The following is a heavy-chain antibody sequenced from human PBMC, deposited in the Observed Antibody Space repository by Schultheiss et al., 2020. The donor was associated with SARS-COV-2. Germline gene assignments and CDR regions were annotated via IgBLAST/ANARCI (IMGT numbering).Heavy chain of an antibody. CDR1: GFTFSDYY. V-gene: IGHV4-31*02. J-gene: IGHJ4*02. Sequence: LRLSCAASGFTFSDYYMSWIRQHPGKGLEWVGYIYYSGSTYYNPSLKSRVTISVDTSKNQFSLKLSSVTAADTAVYYCARGVQATHPGYYFDYWGQGTLVTVSS. D-gene: IGHD1-1*01. CDR3: ARGVQATHPGYYFDY. CDR2: IYYSGST.